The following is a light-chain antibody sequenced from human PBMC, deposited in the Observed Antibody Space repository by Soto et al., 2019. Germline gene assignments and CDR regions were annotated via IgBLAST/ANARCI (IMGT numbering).Light chain of an antibody. J-gene: IGKJ5*01. CDR1: QDIRGA. CDR3: QQFNSYPIT. CDR2: DVS. Sequence: AILLTQSPSSLSASVGDRVTITCRASQDIRGALAWYQQKPGKAPKMLIYDVSTLESGVPLRFSGSSSGTDFTLTISSLQAVDFATYYCQQFNSYPITFGQGTRLEIK. V-gene: IGKV1-13*02.